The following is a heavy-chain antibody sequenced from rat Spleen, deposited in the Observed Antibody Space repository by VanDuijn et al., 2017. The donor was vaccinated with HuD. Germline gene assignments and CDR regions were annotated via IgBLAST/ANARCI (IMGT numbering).Heavy chain of an antibody. Sequence: EVQLVESGGGLVQTGRSLKLSCAASGFTFSNYGMAWVRQAPTKGLEWVATISYDGSSTYYRDSVKGRFTISRDNAKSTLYLQMDSLRSEDTATYYCARHGIGTTPFDYWGQGVMVTVSS. J-gene: IGHJ2*01. CDR2: ISYDGSST. CDR3: ARHGIGTTPFDY. V-gene: IGHV5-29*01. D-gene: IGHD1-5*01. CDR1: GFTFSNYG.